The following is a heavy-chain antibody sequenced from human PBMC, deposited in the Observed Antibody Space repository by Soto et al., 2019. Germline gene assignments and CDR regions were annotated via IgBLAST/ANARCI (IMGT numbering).Heavy chain of an antibody. CDR1: GYTFTSYP. CDR3: ARKDYYGAGIYYFDH. D-gene: IGHD3-10*01. CDR2: INAANGDT. Sequence: QVQLVQSGADLREPGASVKVSCKASGYTFTSYPVHWVRQAPGQRLQWMGWINAANGDTGYSQKFQGRVTFTRDTSASTRYMELSSLTSEDTAVYYCARKDYYGAGIYYFDHWGQGTLVTVS. J-gene: IGHJ4*02. V-gene: IGHV1-3*01.